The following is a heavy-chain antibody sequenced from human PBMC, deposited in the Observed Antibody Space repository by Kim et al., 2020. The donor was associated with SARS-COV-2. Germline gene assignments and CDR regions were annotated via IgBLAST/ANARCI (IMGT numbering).Heavy chain of an antibody. Sequence: GGSLRLSCAASGLTFSNYWMHWVRQAPGTGLVWVSRISTDGSSTNYADSVKGRFTISRDNAKNTLYLQMNSLRAEDTAVYDCASLRTPYWGQGTLVTVSS. CDR1: GLTFSNYW. CDR3: ASLRTPY. CDR2: ISTDGSST. V-gene: IGHV3-74*01. J-gene: IGHJ4*02.